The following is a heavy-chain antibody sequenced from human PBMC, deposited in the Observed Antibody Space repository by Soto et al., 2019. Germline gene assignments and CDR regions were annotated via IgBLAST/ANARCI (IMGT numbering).Heavy chain of an antibody. D-gene: IGHD1-26*01. V-gene: IGHV4-4*02. Sequence: SETLSLTCTVSGGSITSSNWWSWVRQPPGKGLEWLGEIYHRGNIDYNPSLKGRVTLSVDRSNNQFSLNLRSVTAADTAVYFCAREPSIVGATTYDYWGQGTLVTVSS. CDR3: AREPSIVGATTYDY. CDR1: GGSITSSNW. CDR2: IYHRGNI. J-gene: IGHJ4*02.